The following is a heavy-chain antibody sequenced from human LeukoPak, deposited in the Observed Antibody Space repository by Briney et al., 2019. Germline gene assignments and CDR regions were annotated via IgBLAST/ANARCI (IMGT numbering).Heavy chain of an antibody. Sequence: SETLSLTCTVSGGSISSYYWSWIRQPPGKGLEWIGYIYYSGSTNYNPSPKSRVTISVDTSKNQFSLKLSSVTAADTAVYYCARHPPSGYGDYDYWGQGTLVTVSS. CDR3: ARHPPSGYGDYDY. J-gene: IGHJ4*02. V-gene: IGHV4-59*08. D-gene: IGHD4-17*01. CDR1: GGSISSYY. CDR2: IYYSGST.